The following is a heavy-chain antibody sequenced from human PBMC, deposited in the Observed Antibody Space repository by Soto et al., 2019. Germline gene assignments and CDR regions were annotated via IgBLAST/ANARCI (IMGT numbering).Heavy chain of an antibody. J-gene: IGHJ4*02. CDR2: ISSSSSYI. Sequence: EVQLVESGGGLVKPGGSLRLSCAASGFTFSSYSMNWVRQAPGKGLEWVSSISSSSSYIYYADSVKGRFTIHRDNAKNSLYLQMNSLRAEDTAVYYCARDERLPGTNDYWGQGTLVTVSS. V-gene: IGHV3-21*01. D-gene: IGHD1-1*01. CDR1: GFTFSSYS. CDR3: ARDERLPGTNDY.